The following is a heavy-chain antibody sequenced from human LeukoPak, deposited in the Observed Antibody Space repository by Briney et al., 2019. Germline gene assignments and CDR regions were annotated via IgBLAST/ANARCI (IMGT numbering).Heavy chain of an antibody. J-gene: IGHJ6*04. CDR2: SIPISGTA. Sequence: SVKVSCKASGGTLSSYPISWVRQAPGQGLEWMGGSIPISGTAHYARKFQGRLTITADESTNTVYMELSSLRSDDTALYYCARANDILTGNYYYYGMDVWGKGTTVTVSS. CDR3: ARANDILTGNYYYYGMDV. CDR1: GGTLSSYP. D-gene: IGHD3-9*01. V-gene: IGHV1-69*13.